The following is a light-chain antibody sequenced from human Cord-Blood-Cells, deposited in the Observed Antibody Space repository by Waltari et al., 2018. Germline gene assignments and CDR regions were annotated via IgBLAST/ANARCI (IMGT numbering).Light chain of an antibody. CDR3: PPYPPWLP. Sequence: PLSLSPGASSTFSCRASQSVSSNLAWYQQKPGQAPRLLIYGASTRATGIPARFSGSGSGTEFTLTISSLPPAPFPVPPSPPYPPWLPFG. V-gene: IGKV3-15*01. CDR2: GAS. J-gene: IGKJ4*01. CDR1: QSVSSN.